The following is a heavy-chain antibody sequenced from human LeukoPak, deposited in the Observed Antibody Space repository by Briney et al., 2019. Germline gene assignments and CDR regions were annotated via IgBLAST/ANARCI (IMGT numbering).Heavy chain of an antibody. CDR2: IYTSGST. V-gene: IGHV4-61*02. J-gene: IGHJ5*02. Sequence: PSETLSLTCTVSGGSISSGSYYWSWIRQPAGKGLGWIGRIYTSGSTNYNPSLKSRVTISVDTSKNQFSLKLSSVTAADTAVYYCARRIAVAGDPMNEVGWFDPWGQGTLVTVSS. CDR3: ARRIAVAGDPMNEVGWFDP. CDR1: GGSISSGSYY. D-gene: IGHD6-19*01.